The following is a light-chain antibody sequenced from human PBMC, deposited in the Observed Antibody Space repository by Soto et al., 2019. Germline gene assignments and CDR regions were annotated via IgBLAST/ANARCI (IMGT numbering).Light chain of an antibody. Sequence: EIVLTQSPATLSLSPGERATLSCRASQTISSDYLAWYQHKPGQAPSLLIYGASTRAAGISARYSGGGSGTDFTLSLSRLEPGDFAVYYCQQYGGLPYTFGQGTKLEIK. CDR1: QTISSDY. CDR3: QQYGGLPYT. CDR2: GAS. V-gene: IGKV3-20*01. J-gene: IGKJ2*01.